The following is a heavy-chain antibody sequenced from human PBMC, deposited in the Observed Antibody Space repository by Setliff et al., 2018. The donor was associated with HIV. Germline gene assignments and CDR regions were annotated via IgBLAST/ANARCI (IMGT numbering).Heavy chain of an antibody. CDR1: GFTFSNSG. CDR2: IRYDESDK. D-gene: IGHD6-19*01. Sequence: GGSLRLSCAASGFTFSNSGMHWVRQAPGKGLEWVTFIRYDESDKDYADSVKGRFTISRDNSKNTLYLQMNRLRSEDTAVYYCVLGGLSSGWGVNWGQGTLVTVSS. CDR3: VLGGLSSGWGVN. J-gene: IGHJ4*02. V-gene: IGHV3-30*02.